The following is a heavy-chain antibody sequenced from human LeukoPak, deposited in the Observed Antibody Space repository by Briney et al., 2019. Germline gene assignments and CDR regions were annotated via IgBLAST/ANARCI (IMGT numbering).Heavy chain of an antibody. D-gene: IGHD1-1*01. J-gene: IGHJ4*02. CDR2: INPNSGGT. V-gene: IGHV1-2*02. CDR1: GYIFAGYS. CDR3: ARNEAKDY. Sequence: ASVKVSCKASGYIFAGYSIHWVRQPPGQGLEWMEWINPNSGGTNFAQKFQGRVTMTRDTAISTAYMELSRLRSDDTAVYYCARNEAKDYWGQGTLVTVSS.